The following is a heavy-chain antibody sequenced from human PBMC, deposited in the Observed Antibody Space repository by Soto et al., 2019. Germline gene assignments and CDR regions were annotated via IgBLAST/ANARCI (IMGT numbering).Heavy chain of an antibody. V-gene: IGHV4-39*01. CDR3: ARLTHSSGWDYWYFXL. D-gene: IGHD6-19*01. Sequence: PSETLSLTCTFSGGSISSSSYYWGWIRQPPGKGLEWIGSIYYSGSTYYNPSLKSRVTISVDTSKNQFSLKLSSVTAADTAVYYCARLTHSSGWDYWYFXLWGRGTLVTSPQ. CDR2: IYYSGST. CDR1: GGSISSSSYY. J-gene: IGHJ2*01.